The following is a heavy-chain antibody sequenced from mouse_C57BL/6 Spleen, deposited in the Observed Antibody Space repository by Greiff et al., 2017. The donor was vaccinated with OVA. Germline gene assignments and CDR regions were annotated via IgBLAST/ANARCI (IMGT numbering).Heavy chain of an antibody. CDR2: INPNNGGT. Sequence: LVEPGASVKISCKASGYTFTDYYMNWVKQSHGKSLEWIGDINPNNGGTSYNQKFKGKATLTVDKSSSTAYMELRSLTSEDSAVYYCARGGDGYSRGDYWGQGTTLTVSS. CDR1: GYTFTDYY. D-gene: IGHD2-3*01. V-gene: IGHV1-26*01. J-gene: IGHJ2*01. CDR3: ARGGDGYSRGDY.